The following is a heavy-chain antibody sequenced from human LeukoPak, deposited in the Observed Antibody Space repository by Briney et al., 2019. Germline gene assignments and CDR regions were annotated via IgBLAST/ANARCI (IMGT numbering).Heavy chain of an antibody. CDR3: ARDRGPTHYDILTGLDY. V-gene: IGHV3-30*02. J-gene: IGHJ4*02. CDR2: IRYDGSNK. CDR1: GFTLCSYG. D-gene: IGHD3-9*01. Sequence: GGSLRLSCAASGFTLCSYGMHWVRQAPGNGLAWVAFIRYDGSNKYYADSVKGRFTISRDNAKNSLYLQMNSLRAEDTAVYYCARDRGPTHYDILTGLDYWGQGTLVTVSP.